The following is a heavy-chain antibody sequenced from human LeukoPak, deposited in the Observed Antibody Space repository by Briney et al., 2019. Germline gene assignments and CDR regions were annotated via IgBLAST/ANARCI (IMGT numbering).Heavy chain of an antibody. Sequence: PGGSLRLSCAASGVIFSSYAMSWVRQAPGRGPEWVSVISGSGGSRYYADSVKGRFTISRDNSKNTLYLQMNSLRAEDTAVYYCVKEESETSTTHGWFDPWGQGTLVIVSS. D-gene: IGHD1-1*01. J-gene: IGHJ5*02. CDR1: GVIFSSYA. V-gene: IGHV3-23*01. CDR2: ISGSGGSR. CDR3: VKEESETSTTHGWFDP.